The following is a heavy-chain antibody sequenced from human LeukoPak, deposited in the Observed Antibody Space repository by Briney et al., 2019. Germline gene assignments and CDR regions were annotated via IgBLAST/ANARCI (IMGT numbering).Heavy chain of an antibody. J-gene: IGHJ4*02. CDR3: ARVGAVAVLYYFDY. CDR1: GYTFTGYY. V-gene: IGHV1-2*06. CDR2: INPNSGGT. Sequence: ASVKVSCKASGYTFTGYYMHWVRQAPGQGLEWMGRINPNSGGTNYEQKFQGRVTMTRETSISTAYMELSRLRSDDTAVYYCARVGAVAVLYYFDYWGQGTLVTVSS. D-gene: IGHD6-19*01.